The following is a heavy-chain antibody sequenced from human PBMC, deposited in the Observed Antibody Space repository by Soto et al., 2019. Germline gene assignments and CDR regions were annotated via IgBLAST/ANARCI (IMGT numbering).Heavy chain of an antibody. J-gene: IGHJ3*01. V-gene: IGHV4-39*01. Sequence: QLQLQESGPGLVKPSETLSLTCTVSGDSLSSSTYYWGWIRQTPGKGLEWIGSIQYSGNTYYNPSLKSRLTTSVDTSKNQLSLKLSSVTDADTAVYYCAKAMTGAKRTFDVWGQGTMVTVSS. CDR2: IQYSGNT. D-gene: IGHD3-9*01. CDR3: AKAMTGAKRTFDV. CDR1: GDSLSSSTYY.